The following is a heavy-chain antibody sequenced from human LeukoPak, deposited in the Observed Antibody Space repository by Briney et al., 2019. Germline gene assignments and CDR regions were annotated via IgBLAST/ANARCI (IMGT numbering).Heavy chain of an antibody. CDR3: GRVPRDYTNSLEFHY. Sequence: ASVKVSCKASGYTFSSYGISWVRQAPGQGLEWMGWINTYNGNTNYAQKLQDRVTMTTDTSTSTAYMELRSLRVDDTAVYYCGRVPRDYTNSLEFHYWGQGTLITVSS. D-gene: IGHD4-11*01. CDR1: GYTFSSYG. J-gene: IGHJ4*02. CDR2: INTYNGNT. V-gene: IGHV1-18*01.